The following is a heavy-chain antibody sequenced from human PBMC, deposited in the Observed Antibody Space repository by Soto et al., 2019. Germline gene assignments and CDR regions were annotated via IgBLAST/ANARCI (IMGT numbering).Heavy chain of an antibody. CDR1: GGTFSSYA. J-gene: IGHJ6*02. CDR2: IIPIFGTA. D-gene: IGHD2-2*01. Sequence: GAAVKVSCKASGGTFSSYAISWVRQAPGQGLEWMGGIIPIFGTANYAQKFQGRVTITADKSTSTAYMELSSLRSEDTAVYYCARDMRDCSSTSCAAYYYYYGMDVWGQGTTVTVSS. V-gene: IGHV1-69*06. CDR3: ARDMRDCSSTSCAAYYYYYGMDV.